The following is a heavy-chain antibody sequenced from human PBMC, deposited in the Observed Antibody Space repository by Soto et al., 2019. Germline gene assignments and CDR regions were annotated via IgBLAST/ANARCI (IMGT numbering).Heavy chain of an antibody. CDR2: IYPGDSDT. Sequence: GESLKISCKGSGYSFTSYWIGWVRQMPGKGLEWMGIIYPGDSDTRYSPSFQGQVTISADKSISTAYLQWGSLKASDTAMDYCARVGIYPEDYDFWSGYPDRQNTNLYYGMDVWGQGTTVTVSS. D-gene: IGHD3-3*01. V-gene: IGHV5-51*01. CDR3: ARVGIYPEDYDFWSGYPDRQNTNLYYGMDV. CDR1: GYSFTSYW. J-gene: IGHJ6*02.